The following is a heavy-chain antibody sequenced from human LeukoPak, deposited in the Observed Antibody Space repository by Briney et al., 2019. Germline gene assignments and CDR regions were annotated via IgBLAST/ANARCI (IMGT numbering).Heavy chain of an antibody. CDR1: GFTFSSYS. J-gene: IGHJ6*03. CDR3: ARDLGYSYGRDRPSYYYYYYYMDV. CDR2: ISGSGGST. Sequence: GGSLRLSCAASGFTFSSYSMNWVRQAPGKGLEWVSAISGSGGSTYYADSVKGRFTISRDNAKNSLYLQMNSLRAEDTALYYCARDLGYSYGRDRPSYYYYYYYMDVWGKGTTVTVSS. D-gene: IGHD5-18*01. V-gene: IGHV3-21*04.